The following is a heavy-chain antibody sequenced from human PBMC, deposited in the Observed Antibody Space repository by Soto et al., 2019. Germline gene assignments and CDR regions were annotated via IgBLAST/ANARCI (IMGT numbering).Heavy chain of an antibody. Sequence: QVQLVQSGAEVRQPASSVKVSCKTSGGTFSSYAISWVRQAPGQGLEWMGGIVHIVDTSTYAQKFQGRVTITADESTSTAYMELSSLRSDDTAIYYCVRVVAIPGYPDNWCQGTLVTVSS. D-gene: IGHD5-12*01. CDR2: IVHIVDTS. V-gene: IGHV1-69*12. CDR1: GGTFSSYA. J-gene: IGHJ4*02. CDR3: VRVVAIPGYPDN.